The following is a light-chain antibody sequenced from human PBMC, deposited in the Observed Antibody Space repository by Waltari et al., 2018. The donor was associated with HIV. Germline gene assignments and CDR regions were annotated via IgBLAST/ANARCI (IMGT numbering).Light chain of an antibody. CDR3: AAWDDSLNGLWV. CDR2: SNN. CDR1: SSNIGSNT. Sequence: QSVLTQPPSASGTPGQRVTISCSGSSSNIGSNTVNWYQQLPGTAPKLLIYSNNQRPSGVPDRFSGSKSGTSASLAISGLQSEDEADYYCAAWDDSLNGLWVFGGGTKPTVL. V-gene: IGLV1-44*01. J-gene: IGLJ3*02.